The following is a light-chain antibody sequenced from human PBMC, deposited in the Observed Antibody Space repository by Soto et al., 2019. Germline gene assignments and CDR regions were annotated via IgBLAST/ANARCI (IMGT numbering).Light chain of an antibody. CDR1: SSDIGNYNF. CDR3: SSYAGNRNVV. V-gene: IGLV2-8*01. CDR2: EVN. Sequence: QSALTQPPSASGSPGQSVTISCSGTSSDIGNYNFVSWYQQHPGKAPKLMIYEVNKRPSGVPDRFSGSKSGNAASLTVSGLQAEDAADYYCSSYAGNRNVVFGGGTQLTVL. J-gene: IGLJ2*01.